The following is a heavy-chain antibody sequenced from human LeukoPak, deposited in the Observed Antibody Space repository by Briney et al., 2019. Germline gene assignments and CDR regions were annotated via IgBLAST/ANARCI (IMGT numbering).Heavy chain of an antibody. Sequence: GGSLRLSCAASGFTFSSYSMNWVRQAPGKGLEWVSSISSSSYIYYADSVKGRFTISRDNAKNSLYLQMNSLRAEDTAVYYCASLKLLWFGDTYEDFDYWGQGTLVTVSS. D-gene: IGHD3-10*01. CDR1: GFTFSSYS. J-gene: IGHJ4*02. CDR3: ASLKLLWFGDTYEDFDY. V-gene: IGHV3-21*01. CDR2: ISSSSYI.